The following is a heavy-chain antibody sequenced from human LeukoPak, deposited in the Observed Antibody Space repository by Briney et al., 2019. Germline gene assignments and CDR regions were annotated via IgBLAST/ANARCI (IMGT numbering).Heavy chain of an antibody. CDR3: ARWGTYASTSNWFDP. CDR2: IYTSGST. J-gene: IGHJ5*02. V-gene: IGHV4-61*02. D-gene: IGHD2-2*01. CDR1: GGSISSGSYY. Sequence: PSQTLSLTCTVSGGSISSGSYYWSWIRQPAGKGLEWIGRIYTSGSTNYNPSLKSRVTISVDTSKNQFFLRLSSVTAADTAVYYCARWGTYASTSNWFDPWGQGTLVTVSS.